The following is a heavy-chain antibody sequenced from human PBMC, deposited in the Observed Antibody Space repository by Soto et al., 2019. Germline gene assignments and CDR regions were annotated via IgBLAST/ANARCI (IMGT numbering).Heavy chain of an antibody. CDR3: ARVHCSSTSCYRAEYFQH. CDR2: ISSSSSYI. Sequence: GGSLRLSCAASGFTFSSYSMNWVRQAPGKGLEWVSSISSSSSYIYYADSVKGRFTISRDNAKNSLYLQMNSLRAEDTAVYYCARVHCSSTSCYRAEYFQHWGQGTLVTVSS. CDR1: GFTFSSYS. V-gene: IGHV3-21*01. J-gene: IGHJ1*01. D-gene: IGHD2-2*01.